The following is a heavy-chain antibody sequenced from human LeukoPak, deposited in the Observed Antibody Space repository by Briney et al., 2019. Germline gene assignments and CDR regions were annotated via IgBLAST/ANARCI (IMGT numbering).Heavy chain of an antibody. CDR1: GFTFDDYG. CDR3: AKDPNYYDSSAHAY. D-gene: IGHD3-22*01. Sequence: GGSLRLSCAASGFTFDDYGMSWVRQAPGKGLEWVSGINWNGGSTGYADSVKGRFTISRDNSKNTLYLQMNSLRAEDTAVYYCAKDPNYYDSSAHAYWGQGTLVTVSS. V-gene: IGHV3-20*04. CDR2: INWNGGST. J-gene: IGHJ4*02.